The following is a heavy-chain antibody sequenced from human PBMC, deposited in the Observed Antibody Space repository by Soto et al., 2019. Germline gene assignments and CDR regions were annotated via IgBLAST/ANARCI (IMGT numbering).Heavy chain of an antibody. V-gene: IGHV4-59*12. J-gene: IGHJ4*02. Sequence: QVQLQESGPGLVKPSETLSLTCTVSGGSISSYYWSWIRQPPGKGLEWIGYIYYSGSTNYNPSLRSRVAISVDTAKNQFARKLSSVAAADAAVYYWARGSTGYSSSWYRYWGQGTLVTVSS. CDR2: IYYSGST. CDR3: ARGSTGYSSSWYRY. D-gene: IGHD6-13*01. CDR1: GGSISSYY.